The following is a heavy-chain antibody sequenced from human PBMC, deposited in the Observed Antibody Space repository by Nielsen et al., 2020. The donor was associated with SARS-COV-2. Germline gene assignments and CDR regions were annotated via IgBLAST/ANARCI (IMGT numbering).Heavy chain of an antibody. Sequence: SETLSLTCTVSGGSISSNNHYWGWIRQPPGKGLEWIGSIHYSGGTYYNPSLRSRVTISVDTSKNQFSLKLNSVTAADTAVYYCARERQITGFWTTYRGPQNWFDPWGQGTLVTVSS. V-gene: IGHV4-39*07. CDR3: ARERQITGFWTTYRGPQNWFDP. J-gene: IGHJ5*02. CDR2: IHYSGGT. D-gene: IGHD3/OR15-3a*01. CDR1: GGSISSNNHY.